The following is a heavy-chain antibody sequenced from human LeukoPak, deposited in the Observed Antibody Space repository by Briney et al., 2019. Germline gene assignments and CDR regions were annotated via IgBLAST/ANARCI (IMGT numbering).Heavy chain of an antibody. D-gene: IGHD6-19*01. CDR2: ISGSGGST. CDR3: AKSSGWRPDWFDP. Sequence: GGSLRLSCAASGFTVSSNYMSWVRQAPGKGLEWVSGISGSGGSTYYADSVKGRFTISRDNSKNTLYLQMNSLRAEDTAVYYCAKSSGWRPDWFDPWGQGTLVTVSS. J-gene: IGHJ5*02. V-gene: IGHV3-23*01. CDR1: GFTVSSNY.